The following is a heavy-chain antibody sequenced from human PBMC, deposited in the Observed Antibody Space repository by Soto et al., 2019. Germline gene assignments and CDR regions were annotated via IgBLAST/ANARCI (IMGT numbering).Heavy chain of an antibody. V-gene: IGHV3-23*01. D-gene: IGHD3-22*01. Sequence: GGSLRLSCGVSGFTFNSYAMSWVRQAPGKGLEWVSTIIGSGGSTYYADSVKGRFSVSRDNSKNTLYLQMNSLRAEDTAVYYCAKDRNYYDSSGYDYWGQGTLVTVSS. CDR1: GFTFNSYA. CDR2: IIGSGGST. J-gene: IGHJ4*02. CDR3: AKDRNYYDSSGYDY.